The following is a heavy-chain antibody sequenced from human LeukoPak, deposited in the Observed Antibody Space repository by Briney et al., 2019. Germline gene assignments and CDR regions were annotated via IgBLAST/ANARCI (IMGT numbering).Heavy chain of an antibody. CDR1: GFTFSSSW. CDR2: IKQDGSEK. V-gene: IGHV3-7*01. Sequence: PGGSLRLSCAASGFTFSSSWMNWVRQAPGKGLEGVANIKQDGSEKYYVDSVKGRFTISRDNSKNTLYLQMNSLRAEDTAVYYCAREVLQRSYYGMDVWGQGTTVTVSS. D-gene: IGHD4/OR15-4a*01. J-gene: IGHJ6*02. CDR3: AREVLQRSYYGMDV.